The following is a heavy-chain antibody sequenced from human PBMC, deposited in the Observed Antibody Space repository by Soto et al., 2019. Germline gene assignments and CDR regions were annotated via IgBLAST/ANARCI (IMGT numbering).Heavy chain of an antibody. D-gene: IGHD5-12*01. CDR3: ASVAI. Sequence: EVQLVESGGGLVQPGGSLRLSFEPSGFIFNNYWMSWVRQAPGKGLEWVANIKPDGSEKNYVDSVKGRFTISRDNAQNSLDLQMNSLTAEDTAVYYCASVAIWGQGTLVTVSS. CDR2: IKPDGSEK. V-gene: IGHV3-7*01. CDR1: GFIFNNYW. J-gene: IGHJ4*02.